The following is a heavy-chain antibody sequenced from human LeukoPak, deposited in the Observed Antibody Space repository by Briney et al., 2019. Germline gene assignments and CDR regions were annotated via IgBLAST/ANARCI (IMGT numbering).Heavy chain of an antibody. V-gene: IGHV4-39*01. CDR1: GGSISSSSYY. J-gene: IGHJ6*03. Sequence: PSETLSLTCTVSGGSISSSSYYWGWIRQPPGKGLEWIGSIYYSRSTYYNPSLKSRVTISVDTSKNQFSLKLSSVTAADTAVYYCARHLGKYYYYYMDVWGKGTTVTVSS. CDR2: IYYSRST. CDR3: ARHLGKYYYYYMDV. D-gene: IGHD4-23*01.